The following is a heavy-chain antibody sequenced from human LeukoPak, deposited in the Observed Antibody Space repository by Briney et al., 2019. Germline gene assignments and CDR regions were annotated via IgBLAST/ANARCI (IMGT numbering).Heavy chain of an antibody. Sequence: PGGSLRLSCAASGFTFDDYAMHWVRQAPGKGLEWVSLISGDGGSTYYADSVKGRFTISRDNSKNSLFLQMNSLRTEDTAFYYCAKDIHDRGNADYWGQGTLVTVSS. CDR1: GFTFDDYA. CDR2: ISGDGGST. D-gene: IGHD4-23*01. CDR3: AKDIHDRGNADY. V-gene: IGHV3-43*02. J-gene: IGHJ4*02.